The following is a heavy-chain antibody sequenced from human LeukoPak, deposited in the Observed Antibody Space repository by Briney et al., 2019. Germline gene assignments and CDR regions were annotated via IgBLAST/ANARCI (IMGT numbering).Heavy chain of an antibody. CDR1: GGSISSYY. CDR2: IHYSGST. V-gene: IGHV4-59*12. Sequence: SETLSLTCSVSGGSISSYYWSWIRQPPGKGLEWIGYIHYSGSTNYNPSLKSRVTISVDTSKNQFSLKLSSVTAADTAVYYCARENIVVVPAATDYWGQGTLVTVSS. D-gene: IGHD2-2*01. CDR3: ARENIVVVPAATDY. J-gene: IGHJ4*02.